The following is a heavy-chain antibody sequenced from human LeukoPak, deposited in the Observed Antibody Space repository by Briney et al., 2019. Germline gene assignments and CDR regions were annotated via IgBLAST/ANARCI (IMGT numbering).Heavy chain of an antibody. J-gene: IGHJ4*02. V-gene: IGHV6-1*01. CDR1: GDSVSSNSAT. CDR2: TYYRSKWYS. Sequence: SQTLSLTCAISGDSVSSNSATWNWIRQSPWRGLEWLGRTYYRSKWYSAYAVSVKSRITINPDTSKNQFSLQLNSVTPEDTAVYYCARVGGYSGYDFDYWGQGTLVTVSS. CDR3: ARVGGYSGYDFDY. D-gene: IGHD5-12*01.